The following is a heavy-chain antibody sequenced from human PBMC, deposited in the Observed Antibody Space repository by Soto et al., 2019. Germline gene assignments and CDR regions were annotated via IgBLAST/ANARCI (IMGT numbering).Heavy chain of an antibody. D-gene: IGHD4-17*01. J-gene: IGHJ3*02. CDR1: GYTFTSYG. Sequence: ASVKVSCKASGYTFTSYGISWVRQAPGQGLEWMGWISAYSGNTNYAQKFQGRVTMTRNTSISTAYMELSSLRSEDTAVYYCARGRGYGDWLDAFGIWGQGTMVTVSS. V-gene: IGHV1-18*01. CDR2: ISAYSGNT. CDR3: ARGRGYGDWLDAFGI.